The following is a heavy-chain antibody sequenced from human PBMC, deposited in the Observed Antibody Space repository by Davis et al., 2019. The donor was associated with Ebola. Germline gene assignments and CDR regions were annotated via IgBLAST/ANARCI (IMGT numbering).Heavy chain of an antibody. CDR1: RLSVTNTW. V-gene: IGHV3-15*01. CDR2: ILGKGHGGAI. Sequence: PGGSLRLSCAAFRLSVTNTWMSWVRQAPGEGLEWVGRILGKGHGGAIDYAAPVKGRFTISRDDSKNTLYLQMDSLKPEDTALYYCTSAPENIPSADPGYWGQGTLVTVSS. J-gene: IGHJ4*02. D-gene: IGHD6-13*01. CDR3: TSAPENIPSADPGY.